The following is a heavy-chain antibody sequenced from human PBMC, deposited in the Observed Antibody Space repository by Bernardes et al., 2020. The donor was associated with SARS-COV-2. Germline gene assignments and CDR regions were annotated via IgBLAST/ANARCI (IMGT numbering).Heavy chain of an antibody. Sequence: SETLSLTCTVSGASISSSSYHWGWIRQPPGKGLEWIGTIYYTGSTSYNPSLNSLVTISVDTSTNQFSLKLTSVTAADSAVYYCARRKYYYDRSPMGWFDPWDQETQVIVSS. V-gene: IGHV4-39*01. J-gene: IGHJ5*02. CDR3: ARRKYYYDRSPMGWFDP. D-gene: IGHD3-22*01. CDR1: GASISSSSYH. CDR2: IYYTGST.